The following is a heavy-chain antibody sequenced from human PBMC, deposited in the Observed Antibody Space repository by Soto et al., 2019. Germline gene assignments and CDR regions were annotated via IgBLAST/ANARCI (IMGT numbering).Heavy chain of an antibody. J-gene: IGHJ4*02. CDR3: ARDLGQQLVDY. CDR2: ISAYNGNT. CDR1: GHSITSHY. Sequence: GASVKVSCKASGHSITSHYMHWVRQAPGQGLEWMGWISAYNGNTKYAQKLQGRVTMTTDTSTSTVYMELRSLSSDDTAVYYCARDLGQQLVDYWGQGTLVTVSS. D-gene: IGHD6-13*01. V-gene: IGHV1-18*04.